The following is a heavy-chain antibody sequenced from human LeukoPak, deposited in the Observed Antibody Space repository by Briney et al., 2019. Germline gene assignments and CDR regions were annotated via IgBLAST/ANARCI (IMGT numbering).Heavy chain of an antibody. CDR2: IYPGDSDT. J-gene: IGHJ5*01. CDR3: AKREGFCSRSSCYARFVS. V-gene: IGHV5-51*01. Sequence: GESLKISCKGSGYSFISFWIGWVRQMPGKSLEWMGTIYPGDSDTRYSPSFQGQVTISVDKSISTAYLQWSSLKASDTAIYYCAKREGFCSRSSCYARFVSWGQGTLVTVSS. D-gene: IGHD2-2*01. CDR1: GYSFISFW.